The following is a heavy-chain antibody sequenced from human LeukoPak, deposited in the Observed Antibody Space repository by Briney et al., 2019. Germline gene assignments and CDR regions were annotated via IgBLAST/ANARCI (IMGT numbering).Heavy chain of an antibody. CDR1: GGSISSSSYY. CDR2: IYYSGST. D-gene: IGHD3-9*01. J-gene: IGHJ4*02. CDR3: ARHGGGLRYFDWFSTDYYFDY. V-gene: IGHV4-39*01. Sequence: PSETLSLTCTVSGGSISSSSYYWGWIRQPPGKGLEWIGSIYYSGSTYYNPSLKSRVTISVDTSKNQFSLKLSSVTAADTAVYYCARHGGGLRYFDWFSTDYYFDYWGQGTLVTVSS.